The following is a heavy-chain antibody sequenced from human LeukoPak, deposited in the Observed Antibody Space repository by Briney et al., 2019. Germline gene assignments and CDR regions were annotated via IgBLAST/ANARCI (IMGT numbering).Heavy chain of an antibody. CDR2: ISYDGSNK. CDR3: ARRCGGTINISTRYFDL. CDR1: GFTFSSYG. V-gene: IGHV3-30*03. D-gene: IGHD2-21*01. Sequence: SGRSLRLSCAASGFTFSSYGMHWVRQAPGKGLEWVAVISYDGSNKYYADSVKGRFTISRDNSKNTLYLQMNSLRAEDTAVYYCARRCGGTINISTRYFDLWGRGTLVTVSS. J-gene: IGHJ2*01.